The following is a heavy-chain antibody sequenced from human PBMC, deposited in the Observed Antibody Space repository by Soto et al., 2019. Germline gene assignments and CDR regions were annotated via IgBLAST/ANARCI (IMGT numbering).Heavy chain of an antibody. V-gene: IGHV3-48*03. J-gene: IGHJ1*01. CDR1: GITLSSYE. CDR3: ARGQNCYDSICYFAECLQH. Sequence: GGSLILPCAASGITLSSYEMNWVRQAPGKGLGWVSYISSSGSTIYYADSVKGRFTISRANAKDSLYLPMNRLRPEDTAVYYCARGQNCYDSICYFAECLQHWVQGTLVTVSS. D-gene: IGHD3-22*01. CDR2: ISSSGSTI.